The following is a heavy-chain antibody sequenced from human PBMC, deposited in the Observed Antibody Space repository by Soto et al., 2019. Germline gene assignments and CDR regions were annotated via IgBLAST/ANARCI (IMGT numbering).Heavy chain of an antibody. Sequence: SETLSLTCTVSGGSISSGGYYWSWIRQHPGKGLEWIGYIYYSGSTYYNPSLKSRVTISVDTSKNQFSLKLSSVTAADTAVYYCARDTLGYCTNGVCLANWFDPWGQGTLVTVSS. CDR3: ARDTLGYCTNGVCLANWFDP. V-gene: IGHV4-31*03. D-gene: IGHD2-8*01. J-gene: IGHJ5*02. CDR1: GGSISSGGYY. CDR2: IYYSGST.